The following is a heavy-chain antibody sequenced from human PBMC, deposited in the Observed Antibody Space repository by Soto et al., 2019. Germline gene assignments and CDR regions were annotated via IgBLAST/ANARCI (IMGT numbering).Heavy chain of an antibody. V-gene: IGHV3-48*03. CDR1: GFTFSSFE. Sequence: EGQLVESAGGLVQPGGSLRLSCAASGFTFSSFEMNWVRQAPGKGLECVSYISSSGSTKYYADSVKGRFTISRDNAKNSLFLQMNSLRAEDTAVYYCAREGPADGLDIWGQGTMVTVSS. CDR3: AREGPADGLDI. CDR2: ISSSGSTK. J-gene: IGHJ3*02.